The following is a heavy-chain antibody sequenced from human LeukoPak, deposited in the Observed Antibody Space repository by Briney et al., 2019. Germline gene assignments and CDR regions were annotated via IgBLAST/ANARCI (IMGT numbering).Heavy chain of an antibody. CDR2: ISSSSSTI. V-gene: IGHV3-48*02. J-gene: IGHJ5*02. CDR3: ARAGVTTVTRGWFDP. CDR1: GFTFSSYG. Sequence: GGSLRLSCVASGFTFSSYGMNWVRQAPGKGLEWVSYISSSSSTIYYADSVKGRFTISRDNAKNSLYLQMNSLRDEDTAVYYCARAGVTTVTRGWFDPWGQGTLVTVSS. D-gene: IGHD4-17*01.